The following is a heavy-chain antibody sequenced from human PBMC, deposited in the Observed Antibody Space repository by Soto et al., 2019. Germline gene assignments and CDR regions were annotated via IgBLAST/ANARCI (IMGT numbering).Heavy chain of an antibody. J-gene: IGHJ3*02. Sequence: SETLSLTCTVSGGSISSSSYYWGWIRQPPGKGLEWIGSIYYSGSTYYTPSLKSRVTISVDTSKNQFSLKLTSVTAADTAMYYCARGPWNDVIWGQGTMVTVSS. CDR2: IYYSGST. CDR3: ARGPWNDVI. D-gene: IGHD1-1*01. CDR1: GGSISSSSYY. V-gene: IGHV4-39*01.